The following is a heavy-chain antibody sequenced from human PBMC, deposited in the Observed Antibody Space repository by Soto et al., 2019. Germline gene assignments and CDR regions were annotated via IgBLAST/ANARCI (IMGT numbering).Heavy chain of an antibody. D-gene: IGHD1-26*01. J-gene: IGHJ3*02. CDR1: GYTFRNFG. CDR3: ARGPIVTLANPDDTFDT. V-gene: IGHV1-18*01. CDR2: ISAYNVNT. Sequence: QAQLVQSGTEVKKPGASVKVSCKASGYTFRNFGITWVRQAPGQGLEWLGWISAYNVNTNYAQNVQGRITLTTDTSTNPTYMELRSLRSDDTAVYFCARGPIVTLANPDDTFDTWGQGTMVTVSS.